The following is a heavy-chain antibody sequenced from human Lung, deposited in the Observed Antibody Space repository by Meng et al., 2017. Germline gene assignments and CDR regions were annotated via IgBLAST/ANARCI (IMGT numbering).Heavy chain of an antibody. V-gene: IGHV4-34*01. D-gene: IGHD4-11*01. Sequence: QWGPELLKPSETLSLTCVVSGGSFSDYYWSWIRQPPGKGLEWIGEINHSGSTNYNPSLESRATISVDTSQNNLSLKLSSVTAADSAVYYCARGPTTMAHDFDYWGQGTLVTVSS. CDR3: ARGPTTMAHDFDY. CDR2: INHSGST. CDR1: GGSFSDYY. J-gene: IGHJ4*02.